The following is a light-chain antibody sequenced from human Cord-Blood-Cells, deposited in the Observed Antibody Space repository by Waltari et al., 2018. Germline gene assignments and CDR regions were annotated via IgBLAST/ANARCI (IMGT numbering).Light chain of an antibody. CDR3: NSRDSSGNHWV. Sequence: SSELTQDPAVSVALGQTVRITCQGDSLRSYYASWYQKKPGQAPVLVIYGKNNRPSGIPDRFSGSSSGNTASLTITGARAEDEADYYCNSRDSSGNHWVFGGGTKLTVL. CDR1: SLRSYY. V-gene: IGLV3-19*01. CDR2: GKN. J-gene: IGLJ3*02.